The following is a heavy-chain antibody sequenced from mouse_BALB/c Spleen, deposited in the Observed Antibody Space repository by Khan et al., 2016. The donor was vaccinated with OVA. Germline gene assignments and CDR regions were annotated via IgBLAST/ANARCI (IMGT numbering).Heavy chain of an antibody. CDR2: ISSGGSDT. CDR1: GFTFSSYA. CDR3: ARLYAMDY. J-gene: IGHJ4*01. V-gene: IGHV5-9-3*01. Sequence: EVELVESGGGLVKPGGSLKLSCAASGFTFSSYAMSWVRQTPEKRLEWVATISSGGSDTYYPDSVKGRFTISRDNANKTLYLQMSSLRSEDTAMYYCARLYAMDYWGQGTSVTVSS.